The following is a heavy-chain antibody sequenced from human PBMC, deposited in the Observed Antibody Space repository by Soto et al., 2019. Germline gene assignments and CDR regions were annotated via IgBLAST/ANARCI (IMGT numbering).Heavy chain of an antibody. CDR2: IYWNNHK. V-gene: IGHV2-5*01. J-gene: IGHJ4*02. Sequence: QITLKESGPTLVKPTQTLTLTCTFSGFSLSTSGVGVGWIRQPPGRALEWLALIYWNNHKNYSPSLKSRLTITKDTSKNQVVLTMTNMDPVDTATYYCAHSAPEITDTTMAQGADFDYWGQGTLVTVSS. CDR1: GFSLSTSGVG. CDR3: AHSAPEITDTTMAQGADFDY. D-gene: IGHD5-18*01.